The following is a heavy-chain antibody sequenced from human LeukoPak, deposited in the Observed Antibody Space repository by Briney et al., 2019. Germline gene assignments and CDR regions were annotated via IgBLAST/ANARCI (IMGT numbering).Heavy chain of an antibody. CDR3: ATWSSGWEFDN. V-gene: IGHV3-66*01. Sequence: GGSLRLSCGASGFTVSTNYMSWVRQAPGKGLEWVSIIYSGGSTYYADSVKGRFTISRDNSKNTLCLQMNSLRAEDSAVYYCATWSSGWEFDNWGQGTLVSVSS. J-gene: IGHJ4*02. D-gene: IGHD6-19*01. CDR1: GFTVSTNY. CDR2: IYSGGST.